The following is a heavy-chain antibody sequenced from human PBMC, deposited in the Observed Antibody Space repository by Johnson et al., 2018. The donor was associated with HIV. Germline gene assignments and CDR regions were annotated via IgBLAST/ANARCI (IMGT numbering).Heavy chain of an antibody. CDR1: GFTFSSYA. Sequence: VQPVESGGGLVQPGGSLRLSCAASGFTFSSYAMSWVRQAPGKGLEWVSATSGSGGSTYYADPVKGRFTISRDNSKNTLYLQMNSLRAEDTAVYYCASFAAAGDAFDIWGQGTMVTVSS. D-gene: IGHD6-13*01. CDR2: TSGSGGST. J-gene: IGHJ3*02. V-gene: IGHV3-23*04. CDR3: ASFAAAGDAFDI.